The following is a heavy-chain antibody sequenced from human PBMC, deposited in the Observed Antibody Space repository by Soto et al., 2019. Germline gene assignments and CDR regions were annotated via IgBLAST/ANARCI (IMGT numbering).Heavy chain of an antibody. CDR3: VGGYYFGGY. Sequence: GGSLRLSCAASGFTFSSYGMHWVRQAPGKGLQWVAVISYDGSNKYYADSVKGRFTISRDNSKNTLYLQMNSLRAEDTAVYYCVGGYYFGGYWGQGTLVTVSS. CDR1: GFTFSSYG. V-gene: IGHV3-30*03. J-gene: IGHJ4*02. D-gene: IGHD3-22*01. CDR2: ISYDGSNK.